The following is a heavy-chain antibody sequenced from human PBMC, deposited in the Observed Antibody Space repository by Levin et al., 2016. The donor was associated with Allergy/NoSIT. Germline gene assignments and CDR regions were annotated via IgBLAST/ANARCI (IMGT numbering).Heavy chain of an antibody. CDR1: GFTFSSYS. V-gene: IGHV3-21*01. J-gene: IGHJ2*01. CDR3: ARDGVTVAGIQTPWYFDL. Sequence: GGSLRLSCAASGFTFSSYSMNWVRQAPGKGLEWVSSISSSSSYIYYADSVKGRFTISRDNANKSLYLQMNSLRAEDTAVYYCARDGVTVAGIQTPWYFDLWGRGTLVTVSS. D-gene: IGHD6-19*01. CDR2: ISSSSSYI.